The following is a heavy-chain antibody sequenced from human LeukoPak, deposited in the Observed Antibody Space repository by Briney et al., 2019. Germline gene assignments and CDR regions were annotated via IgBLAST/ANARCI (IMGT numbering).Heavy chain of an antibody. Sequence: GGSLRLSCAASGFTFSSYEMNWVRQAPGKGLEWVSFISSDGSTIYSADSVKGRFTISRDNAKNLLHLQMNSLRAEDTAAYYCARGWDSYTFDYWGQGTLVTVSS. CDR2: ISSDGSTI. J-gene: IGHJ4*02. D-gene: IGHD3-16*01. CDR3: ARGWDSYTFDY. CDR1: GFTFSSYE. V-gene: IGHV3-48*03.